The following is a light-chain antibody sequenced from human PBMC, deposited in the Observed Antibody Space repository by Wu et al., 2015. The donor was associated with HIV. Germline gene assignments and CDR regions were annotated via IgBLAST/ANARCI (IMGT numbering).Light chain of an antibody. CDR3: QQYSYWYT. Sequence: EIVMTQSPATLSVSPGGRATLSCRASQSVSSNLAWYQQKPGQAPRLLIYGASTRATGIPARFSGSGSGTEFTLTISSMQSEDFAIYYCQQYSYWYTFGQGTEAGVQT. J-gene: IGKJ2*01. CDR1: QSVSSN. CDR2: GAS. V-gene: IGKV3-15*01.